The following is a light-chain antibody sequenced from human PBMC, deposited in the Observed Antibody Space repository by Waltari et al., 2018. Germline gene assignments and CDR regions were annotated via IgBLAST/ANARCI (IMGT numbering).Light chain of an antibody. J-gene: IGLJ1*01. CDR1: SSDVGGYNY. CDR2: EVS. V-gene: IGLV2-14*01. CDR3: SSYTSSSTYV. Sequence: QSALTQPASVSGSPGQSITISCTGTSSDVGGYNYVSWYQQHPGKAPKPMMYEVSKRPSGVSKRFSGSKSGNTASLTISGLQAEDEADYYCSSYTSSSTYVFGTGTKVTVL.